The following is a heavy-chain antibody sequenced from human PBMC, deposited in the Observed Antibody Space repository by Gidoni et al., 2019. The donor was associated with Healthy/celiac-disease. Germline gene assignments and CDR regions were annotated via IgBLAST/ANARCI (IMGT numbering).Heavy chain of an antibody. J-gene: IGHJ3*02. CDR3: ARDGSDYYDSSGYYYAADAFDI. Sequence: QVQLVESGGCVVQPGRSLRLSCAAPGFTFSRYAITWVRQAPGKGLEWVAVISYDGSNKYYADSVKGRFTISRDNSKNTLYLQMNSLRAEDTAVYYCARDGSDYYDSSGYYYAADAFDIWGQGTMVTVSS. V-gene: IGHV3-30-3*01. CDR1: GFTFSRYA. CDR2: ISYDGSNK. D-gene: IGHD3-22*01.